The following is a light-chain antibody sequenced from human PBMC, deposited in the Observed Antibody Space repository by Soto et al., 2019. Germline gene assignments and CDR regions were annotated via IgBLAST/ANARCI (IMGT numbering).Light chain of an antibody. CDR3: QTWDTGVRV. CDR1: SRHNSYA. Sequence: QSVLTQSPSASASLGASVKLTCTLSSRHNSYAIAWHQQQPDKGPRYLMKVDSDGRHTKGDGIPDRFSGSSSGAERYLTISSLQSEDEADYYCQTWDTGVRVFGGGTKLTVL. V-gene: IGLV4-69*01. CDR2: VDSDGRH. J-gene: IGLJ2*01.